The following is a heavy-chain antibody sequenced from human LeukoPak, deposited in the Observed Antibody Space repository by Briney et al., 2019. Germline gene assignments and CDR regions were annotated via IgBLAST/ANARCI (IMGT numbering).Heavy chain of an antibody. J-gene: IGHJ4*02. V-gene: IGHV1-2*02. CDR2: INPKSGGT. CDR3: ARVIGFGELSLGH. CDR1: GYSFTNYD. Sequence: ASVKVSCKASGYSFTNYDINWVRRATGQGLEWMGWINPKSGGTNYAQKFQGRVTMTRDTSISTAYMELSRLRSDDTAVYFCARVIGFGELSLGHWGQGTLVTVSS. D-gene: IGHD3-10*01.